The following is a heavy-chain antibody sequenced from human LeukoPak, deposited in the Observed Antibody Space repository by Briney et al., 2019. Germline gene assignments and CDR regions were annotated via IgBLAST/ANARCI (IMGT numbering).Heavy chain of an antibody. J-gene: IGHJ4*02. CDR3: ARGSGSFHFDY. CDR2: IYSSGNP. Sequence: GGSLRLSCAASGFTFSSYSMNWVRQAPGKGLEWLSVIYSSGNPYYADSVKGQFTISRDNSQNTVYLQMNSLRAEDAAVYYCARGSGSFHFDYWGQGTLVIVSS. CDR1: GFTFSSYS. V-gene: IGHV3-53*01. D-gene: IGHD1-26*01.